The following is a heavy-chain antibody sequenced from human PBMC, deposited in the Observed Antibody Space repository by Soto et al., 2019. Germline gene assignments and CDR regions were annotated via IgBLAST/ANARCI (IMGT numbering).Heavy chain of an antibody. CDR3: AMLVVVAATLSWFDP. D-gene: IGHD2-15*01. CDR2: IYYSGST. J-gene: IGHJ5*02. Sequence: SETLSLTCTVSGGSISSYYWSWIRQPPGKGMEWIGYIYYSGSTNYNPSLKSRVPLSVDTSKTPFSLNLTSVTAADTALYYCAMLVVVAATLSWFDPWGQGTLVTVSS. CDR1: GGSISSYY. V-gene: IGHV4-59*08.